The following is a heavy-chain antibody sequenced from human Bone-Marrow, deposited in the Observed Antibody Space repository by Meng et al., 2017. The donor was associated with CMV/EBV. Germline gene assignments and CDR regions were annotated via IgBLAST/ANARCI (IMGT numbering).Heavy chain of an antibody. J-gene: IGHJ1*01. Sequence: SLRLSCAASGFTFSSYSMNWVRQAPGKGLEWVSSISSSSSYIYYADSVKGRFTISRDNAKNSLYLQMNSLRAEDTAVHYCARAVGGCSSTSCYTPYFQHWGQGTLVTVSS. D-gene: IGHD2-2*02. CDR2: ISSSSSYI. V-gene: IGHV3-21*01. CDR1: GFTFSSYS. CDR3: ARAVGGCSSTSCYTPYFQH.